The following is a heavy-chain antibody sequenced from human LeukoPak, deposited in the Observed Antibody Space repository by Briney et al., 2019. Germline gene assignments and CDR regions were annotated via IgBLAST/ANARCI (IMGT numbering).Heavy chain of an antibody. V-gene: IGHV3-23*01. Sequence: PGGSLRLSCAASGFTFSSYAMSWVRQAPGKGLEWVSAISGSGGSTYYADSVKGRFTISRHNSKNTLYLQVNSLRAEDTAVYYCARDGLLWFGEVARPWYFDLWGRGTLVTVSS. D-gene: IGHD3-10*01. CDR1: GFTFSSYA. CDR3: ARDGLLWFGEVARPWYFDL. J-gene: IGHJ2*01. CDR2: ISGSGGST.